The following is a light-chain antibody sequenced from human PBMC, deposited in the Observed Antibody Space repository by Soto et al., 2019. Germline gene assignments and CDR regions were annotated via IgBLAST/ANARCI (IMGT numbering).Light chain of an antibody. CDR1: SSDVGGYNY. J-gene: IGLJ2*01. V-gene: IGLV2-8*01. CDR3: SSHAGSNHVV. Sequence: QSVLTQPPSASGSPGQSVTISCTGTSSDVGGYNYVSWYQQHPGKAPKLMIYEVNKRPSGVPDRFSGSKSGNTASLTVSGLQAEDEAHYYCSSHAGSNHVVFGGGTKLTVL. CDR2: EVN.